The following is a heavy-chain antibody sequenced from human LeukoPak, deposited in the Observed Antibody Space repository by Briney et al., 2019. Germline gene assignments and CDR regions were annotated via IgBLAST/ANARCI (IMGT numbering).Heavy chain of an antibody. Sequence: GGSLRLSCAASGFTFSSYWMHWVRQAPGKGPVWVSRINNDGSGTTYADSAKGRFTISRDDAKNTLYLQMSSLRAEDTAVYYCVRGGESTWSWGQGTLVTVSS. V-gene: IGHV3-74*01. D-gene: IGHD2-15*01. CDR2: INNDGSGT. CDR3: VRGGESTWS. CDR1: GFTFSSYW. J-gene: IGHJ5*02.